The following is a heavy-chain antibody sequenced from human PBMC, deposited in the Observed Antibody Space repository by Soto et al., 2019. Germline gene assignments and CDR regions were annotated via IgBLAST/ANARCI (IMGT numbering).Heavy chain of an antibody. V-gene: IGHV3-43*01. J-gene: IGHJ6*02. CDR1: GVTFDDYT. D-gene: IGHD3-3*01. CDR3: AILSTIFGAEAPGGMDV. Sequence: GGSLRLSCAASGVTFDDYTMHWVRQAPGKGLEWVSLISWDGGGTYYADSVRGRFTISRDNSRDSLYLQMNRLRTDDTALYYCAILSTIFGAEAPGGMDVWGQGTTVTVSS. CDR2: ISWDGGGT.